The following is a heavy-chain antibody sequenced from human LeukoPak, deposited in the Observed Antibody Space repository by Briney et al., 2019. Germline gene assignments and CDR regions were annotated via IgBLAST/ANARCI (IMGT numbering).Heavy chain of an antibody. J-gene: IGHJ3*02. D-gene: IGHD2-15*01. CDR2: IGYDGTTR. Sequence: GGSLRLSCEGFGFTFSSFEMSWVRQAPGKGLEWLAYIGYDGTTRKYADSVRGRFIISRDDATKTLYLHANSLRADDTAVYRCAREDRRDALDIWAMGQWSPSLQ. CDR1: GFTFSSFE. CDR3: AREDRRDALDI. V-gene: IGHV3-48*03.